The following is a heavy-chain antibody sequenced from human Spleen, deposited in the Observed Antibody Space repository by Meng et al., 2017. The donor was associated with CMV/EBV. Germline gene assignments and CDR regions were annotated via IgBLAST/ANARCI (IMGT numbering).Heavy chain of an antibody. Sequence: LTCAVYGGSFSGYYWSWIRQPPGKGLEWIGEINHSGSTNYNPSLKSRVTISVDTSRNRFSLKLNSVTAADTAVYYCARGRKQWSYFDYWGQGTLVTVSS. J-gene: IGHJ4*02. V-gene: IGHV4-34*01. D-gene: IGHD6-19*01. CDR3: ARGRKQWSYFDY. CDR1: GGSFSGYY. CDR2: INHSGST.